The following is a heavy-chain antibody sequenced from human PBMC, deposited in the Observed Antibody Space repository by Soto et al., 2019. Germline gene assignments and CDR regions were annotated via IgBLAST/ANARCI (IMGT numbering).Heavy chain of an antibody. J-gene: IGHJ5*02. Sequence: SLTCTVSGGSISSYYWSWIRQPPGKGLEWIGYIYYSGSTNYNPSLKSRVTISVDTSKNQFSLKLSSVTAADTAVYYCARALGDSSGRSQYLHNWFDPWSQGTLVTVSS. CDR2: IYYSGST. CDR3: ARALGDSSGRSQYLHNWFDP. D-gene: IGHD3-22*01. V-gene: IGHV4-59*08. CDR1: GGSISSYY.